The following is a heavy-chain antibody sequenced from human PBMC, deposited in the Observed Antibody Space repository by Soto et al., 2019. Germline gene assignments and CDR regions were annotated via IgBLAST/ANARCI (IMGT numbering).Heavy chain of an antibody. CDR1: GFSFTTYG. CDR3: TKSWLFEKNWFDP. CDR2: ISSTGLYT. D-gene: IGHD3-22*01. V-gene: IGHV3-23*01. Sequence: GGSLRLSCAASGFSFTTYGMSWVRQAPGKGLEWVSDISSTGLYTYLADSVKGRFAISRDNSKNTLYLQMNSLRVDDTAVYFCTKSWLFEKNWFDPWGQGTLVTVSS. J-gene: IGHJ5*02.